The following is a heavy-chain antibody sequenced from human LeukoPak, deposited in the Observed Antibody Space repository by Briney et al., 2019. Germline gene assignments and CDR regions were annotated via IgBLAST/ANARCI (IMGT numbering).Heavy chain of an antibody. CDR2: IFYSGST. Sequence: LETLSLTCTVSSGSISTSNYYWGWVRQPPGKALEWIGNIFYSGSTCYSPSLKSRVTISLDTSRNQFSLKLNSVTAADTAVYYCAKSNGSGLIDIWGQGTMVTVSS. J-gene: IGHJ3*02. V-gene: IGHV4-39*07. D-gene: IGHD3-10*01. CDR1: SGSISTSNYY. CDR3: AKSNGSGLIDI.